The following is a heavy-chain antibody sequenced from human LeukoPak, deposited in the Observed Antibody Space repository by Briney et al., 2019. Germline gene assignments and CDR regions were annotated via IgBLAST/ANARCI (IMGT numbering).Heavy chain of an antibody. CDR3: AREGAGYSSSHYSDY. V-gene: IGHV3-33*01. CDR1: GFTFSSYG. CDR2: IWYDGSNK. Sequence: PGRSLRLSCAASGFTFSSYGMHWVRQAPGKGLEWVAVIWYDGSNKYYADSVKGRFTISRDNSKNTLYLQMNSLRAEDTAVYYCAREGAGYSSSHYSDYWGQGTLVTVSS. D-gene: IGHD6-13*01. J-gene: IGHJ4*02.